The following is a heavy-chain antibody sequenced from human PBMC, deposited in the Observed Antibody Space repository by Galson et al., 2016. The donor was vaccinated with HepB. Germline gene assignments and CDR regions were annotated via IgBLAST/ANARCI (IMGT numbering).Heavy chain of an antibody. CDR3: ATVFSVGY. V-gene: IGHV3-74*01. CDR1: GFTFRNFW. J-gene: IGHJ4*02. Sequence: SLRLSCAVSGFTFRNFWMHWVRQAPGKGLVWVSRTTNDGSSTDYADSVKGRFTSSRDNAKNTLYLQMNSLRVEDTAVYYCATVFSVGYWGQGTLVTVSS. CDR2: TTNDGSST. D-gene: IGHD2-15*01.